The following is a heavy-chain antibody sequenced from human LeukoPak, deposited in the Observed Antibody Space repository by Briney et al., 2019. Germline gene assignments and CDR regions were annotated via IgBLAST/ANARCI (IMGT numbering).Heavy chain of an antibody. V-gene: IGHV3-23*01. CDR1: GFNLRAYW. CDR3: ARVAIIDAFDI. Sequence: GGSLRPSCTTSGFNLRAYWVGWDRQAAGKGLEWVSAISGSGGSTYYADSVKGRFTISRDNSKNTLYLQMDGLGAEDRAVYYCARVAIIDAFDIWGRGTMVTVSS. D-gene: IGHD5-18*01. J-gene: IGHJ3*02. CDR2: ISGSGGST.